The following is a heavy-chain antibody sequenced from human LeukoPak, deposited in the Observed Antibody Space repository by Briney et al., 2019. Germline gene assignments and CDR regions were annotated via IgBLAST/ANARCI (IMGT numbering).Heavy chain of an antibody. V-gene: IGHV3-30*04. CDR2: ISFDGTNK. Sequence: GGSLRLSCTASGVTLSNYAMHWVRRPPGRELEWVAVISFDGTNKYYGDSVEGRFSVSRDNSKNTLYLQMNSLRPDDTAMYYCATDYGHYEPIDWGQGPLVTVLS. J-gene: IGHJ4*02. D-gene: IGHD4-17*01. CDR3: ATDYGHYEPID. CDR1: GVTLSNYA.